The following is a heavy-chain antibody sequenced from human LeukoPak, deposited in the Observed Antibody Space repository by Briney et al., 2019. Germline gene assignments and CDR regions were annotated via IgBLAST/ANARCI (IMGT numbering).Heavy chain of an antibody. D-gene: IGHD3-9*01. J-gene: IGHJ4*02. CDR2: VSGRDTST. CDR1: GFTFSNYA. V-gene: IGHV3-23*01. Sequence: PGASLRLSCAASGFTFSNYAMSWVRQAPGKGLEWVSAVSGRDTSTYYTDSVKGRFTISRDNSKHTLYLQMNSLSAEDTAIYYCAKWGDYDVLTGYYDSDYWGQGTLVTVSS. CDR3: AKWGDYDVLTGYYDSDY.